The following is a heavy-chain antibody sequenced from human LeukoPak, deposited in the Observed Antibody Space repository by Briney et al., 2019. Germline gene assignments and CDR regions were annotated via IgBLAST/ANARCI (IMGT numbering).Heavy chain of an antibody. CDR2: IWYDGSNK. Sequence: GRSLRLSCAASGFTFSSYGMHWVRQAPGMGLEWVAVIWYDGSNKYYADSVKGRFTISRDNSKNTLYLQMNSLRAEDTAVYYCARDDVGASHPWGQGTLVTVSS. D-gene: IGHD1-26*01. J-gene: IGHJ5*02. CDR3: ARDDVGASHP. V-gene: IGHV3-33*01. CDR1: GFTFSSYG.